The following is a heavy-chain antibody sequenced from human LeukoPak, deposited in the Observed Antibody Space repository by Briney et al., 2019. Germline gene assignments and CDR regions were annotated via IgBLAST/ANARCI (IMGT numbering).Heavy chain of an antibody. CDR1: GYSFTSYW. V-gene: IGHV5-51*01. CDR2: IYPGDSGT. J-gene: IGHJ4*02. Sequence: PGGSLRLSCKGSGYSFTSYWIGWVRQMPGKGLEWMGIIYPGDSGTRYSPSFQGQVTISADKSISTAYLQWSSLKASDTAMYYCARHAYYYGSGSYRDYWGQGTLVTVSS. D-gene: IGHD3-10*01. CDR3: ARHAYYYGSGSYRDY.